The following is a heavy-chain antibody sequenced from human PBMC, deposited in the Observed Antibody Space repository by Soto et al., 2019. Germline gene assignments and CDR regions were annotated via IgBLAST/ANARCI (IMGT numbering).Heavy chain of an antibody. Sequence: DVQLLESGGGLLVQPGGSLRLSCAASGFTFSSYAMSWVRQAPGKGLEWVSGISGSGSSTYYVDSVKGRFTISRDNSKKTLSLHMNSLRADDTAVYYCAKGDRNQPAVFDYWGQGTLVTVSS. J-gene: IGHJ4*02. D-gene: IGHD2-2*01. CDR1: GFTFSSYA. CDR3: AKGDRNQPAVFDY. CDR2: ISGSGSST. V-gene: IGHV3-23*01.